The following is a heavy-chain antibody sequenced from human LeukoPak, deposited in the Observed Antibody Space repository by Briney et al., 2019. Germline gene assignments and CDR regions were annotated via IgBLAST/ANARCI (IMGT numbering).Heavy chain of an antibody. J-gene: IGHJ4*02. V-gene: IGHV3-48*03. CDR3: AKPMVRGVIINYFDY. Sequence: GGSLRLSCAASGFTFSTYEMNWVRQAPGKGLEWVSYITDSGRTIYYADSVKGRFTISRDNAKNSLFLQMNSLRAEDTAVYYCAKPMVRGVIINYFDYWGQGTLVTVSS. D-gene: IGHD3-10*01. CDR2: ITDSGRTI. CDR1: GFTFSTYE.